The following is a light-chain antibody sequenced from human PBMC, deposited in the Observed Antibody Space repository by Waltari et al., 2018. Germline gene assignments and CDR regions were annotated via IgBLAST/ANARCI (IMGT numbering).Light chain of an antibody. CDR1: RNVGTS. CDR3: QQYNYWPPAYT. Sequence: EVVLTQSPVTLSVSPGERSTLSCRASRNVGTSLAWYQQQPGQAPRLHIYDTSTRATGFPARFSGSGSGTEFTLTISSLQSEDFGVYYCQQYNYWPPAYTFGQGTKLEIK. CDR2: DTS. V-gene: IGKV3-15*01. J-gene: IGKJ2*01.